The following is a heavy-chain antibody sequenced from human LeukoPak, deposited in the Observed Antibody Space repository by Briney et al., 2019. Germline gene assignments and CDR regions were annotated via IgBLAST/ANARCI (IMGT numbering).Heavy chain of an antibody. CDR1: GFTFSSYA. V-gene: IGHV3-23*01. CDR2: ISDSGGST. CDR3: AKANGYFDY. J-gene: IGHJ4*02. Sequence: GGSLRLSCAASGFTFSSYAMSCVRQAPGKGLEWVSVISDSGGSTYHADSVRGRFTISRDNSKNTLYLQMNSLRAEDTAVYYCAKANGYFDYWGQGTLVTVSS. D-gene: IGHD1-1*01.